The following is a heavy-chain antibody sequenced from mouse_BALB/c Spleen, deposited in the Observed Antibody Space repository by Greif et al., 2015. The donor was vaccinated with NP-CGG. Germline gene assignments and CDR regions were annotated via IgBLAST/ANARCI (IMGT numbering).Heavy chain of an antibody. Sequence: DVQLQESGPGLVKPSQSLSLTCSVTGYSITSGYYWNWIRQFPGSKLEWMGYISYDGSNNYNPSLKNRISITRDTSKNQFFLKLNSVTTEDTATYYCAREGGTWFAYWGQGTLVTVSA. V-gene: IGHV3-6*02. CDR1: GYSITSGYY. CDR2: ISYDGSN. J-gene: IGHJ3*01. CDR3: AREGGTWFAY.